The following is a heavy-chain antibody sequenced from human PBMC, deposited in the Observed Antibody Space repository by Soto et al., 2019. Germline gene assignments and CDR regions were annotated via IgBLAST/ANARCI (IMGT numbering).Heavy chain of an antibody. CDR1: ADSVSGNIAA. V-gene: IGHV6-1*01. CDR3: ARVFPSYVSSTSDSDY. CDR2: TYYRSRWYN. J-gene: IGHJ4*02. D-gene: IGHD2-2*01. Sequence: SQTLALTCAISADSVSGNIAAWKWIMQSPSRGLQWLGMTYYRSRWYNDYAVSVKSRITATPDTSKNQFSLHLPSVSPEHTPVYSRARVFPSYVSSTSDSDYWGQGALVNGYS.